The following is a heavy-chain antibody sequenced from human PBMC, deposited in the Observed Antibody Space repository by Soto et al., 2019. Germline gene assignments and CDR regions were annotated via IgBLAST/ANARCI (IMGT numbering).Heavy chain of an antibody. Sequence: SAKVSCKASGYTFTNYAIHWVRQAPGQRLEWMGWINSANGNTQYSQKFQGRLTITRDTSASTGTMDLSSLRSEDTAVYYCARGGGGLRLGELPFFDYWGQGTLVTVSS. J-gene: IGHJ4*02. CDR1: GYTFTNYA. D-gene: IGHD3-16*01. CDR3: ARGGGGLRLGELPFFDY. CDR2: INSANGNT. V-gene: IGHV1-3*01.